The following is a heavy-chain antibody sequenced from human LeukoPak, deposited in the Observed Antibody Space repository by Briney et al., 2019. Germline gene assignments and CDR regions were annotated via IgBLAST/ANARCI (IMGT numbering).Heavy chain of an antibody. Sequence: ASVKVSCKASGYTFTSYYMHWVRQAPGQGLEWMGIINPSGGSTSYAQKFQGRVTMTRDTSTSTIYMELSSLRSEDTAVYYYAREVGQLLTPKYNWFDPWGQGTLVTVSS. CDR2: INPSGGST. CDR3: AREVGQLLTPKYNWFDP. D-gene: IGHD2-2*01. CDR1: GYTFTSYY. V-gene: IGHV1-46*03. J-gene: IGHJ5*02.